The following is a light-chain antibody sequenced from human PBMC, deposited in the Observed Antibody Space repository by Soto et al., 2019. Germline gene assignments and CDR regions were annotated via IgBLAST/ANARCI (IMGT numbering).Light chain of an antibody. CDR3: HQYGTSPQT. V-gene: IGKV3-20*01. Sequence: EIVLTQSPGALSLSPGESATLSCRASQSVSDTHVAWYQQRPGQAPRLLIYYASRRDIGVPDRFIGSGSATDFTLTISGLEPEDFAVYFCHQYGTSPQTFGQGTKVEIK. CDR1: QSVSDTH. J-gene: IGKJ1*01. CDR2: YAS.